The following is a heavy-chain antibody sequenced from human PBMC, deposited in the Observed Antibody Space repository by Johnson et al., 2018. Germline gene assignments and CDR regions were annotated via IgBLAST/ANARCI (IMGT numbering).Heavy chain of an antibody. V-gene: IGHV3-66*01. Sequence: VRLVQSGGGLVQPGGSLRLCCAASGFTVSSNYMSWVRQAPGKGLEWVSVIYSGGSTYYADAVKGRSTISRNNSKNTLYLQMNSLRAEETALYYCARDNLYDYDSSAYYFGGYFQHWGQGTLVTVSS. CDR3: ARDNLYDYDSSAYYFGGYFQH. D-gene: IGHD3-22*01. J-gene: IGHJ1*01. CDR2: IYSGGST. CDR1: GFTVSSNY.